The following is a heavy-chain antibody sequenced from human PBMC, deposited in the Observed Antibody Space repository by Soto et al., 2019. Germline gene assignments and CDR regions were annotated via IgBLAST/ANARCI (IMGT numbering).Heavy chain of an antibody. Sequence: ESGGGVVQPGRSLRLSCAASGFTFSSYGMHWVRQAPGKGLEWVAVIWYDGSNKYYADSVKGRFTISRDNSKNTLYLQMNSLRAEDTAVYYCAREGGSGWYRFYYYYMDVWGKGTTVTVSS. CDR3: AREGGSGWYRFYYYYMDV. CDR2: IWYDGSNK. V-gene: IGHV3-33*01. J-gene: IGHJ6*03. CDR1: GFTFSSYG. D-gene: IGHD6-19*01.